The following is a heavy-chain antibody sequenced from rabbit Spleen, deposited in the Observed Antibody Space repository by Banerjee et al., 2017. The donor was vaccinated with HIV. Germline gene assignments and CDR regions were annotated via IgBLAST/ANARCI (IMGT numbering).Heavy chain of an antibody. D-gene: IGHD1-1*01. V-gene: IGHV1S45*01. J-gene: IGHJ4*01. Sequence: QGQLEESGGALVKPEGSLTLTCTASRFSFTIDYVMCWVRQAPGKGLVWIGCMNTYTTKTVYASWAKGRFTISKTSSTTVTLQMTSLTAADTATYFCARDLPGIIGWNFNLWGPGTLVTVS. CDR2: MNTYTTKT. CDR3: ARDLPGIIGWNFNL. CDR1: RFSFTIDYV.